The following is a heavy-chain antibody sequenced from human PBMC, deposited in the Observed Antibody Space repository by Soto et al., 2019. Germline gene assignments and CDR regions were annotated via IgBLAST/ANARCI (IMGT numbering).Heavy chain of an antibody. CDR1: GFTFSDYY. CDR3: ARVGQRYYDFWSGQSGPDY. V-gene: IGHV3-11*01. D-gene: IGHD3-3*01. Sequence: GGSLRLSCAASGFTFSDYYMSWIRQAPGKGLEWVSYISSSGSTIYYADSVKGRFTISRDNAKNSLYLQMNSLRAEDTAVYYCARVGQRYYDFWSGQSGPDYWGKGTLVTVSS. J-gene: IGHJ4*02. CDR2: ISSSGSTI.